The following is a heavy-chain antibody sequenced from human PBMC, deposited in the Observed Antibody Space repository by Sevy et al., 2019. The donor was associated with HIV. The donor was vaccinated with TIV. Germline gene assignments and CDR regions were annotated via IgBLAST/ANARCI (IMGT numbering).Heavy chain of an antibody. CDR2: IGTAAGVT. J-gene: IGHJ4*02. D-gene: IGHD2-21*01. Sequence: GGSLRLSCAASGFTFNTYSLIWVRQTPGKGLEWLSFIGTAAGVTYYADSVKGRFTISRDNAKNLLYLQMNSLRDEDTAVYYCARCPGHYSIDYWGQGTLVTVSS. V-gene: IGHV3-48*02. CDR3: ARCPGHYSIDY. CDR1: GFTFNTYS.